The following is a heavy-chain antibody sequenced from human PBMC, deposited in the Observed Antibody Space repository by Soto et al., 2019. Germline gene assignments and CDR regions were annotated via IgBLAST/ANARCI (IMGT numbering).Heavy chain of an antibody. D-gene: IGHD6-13*01. CDR1: GFNFSSYA. V-gene: IGHV3-23*01. Sequence: GGSLRLSCAASGFNFSSYAMSCVRQAPGKGLEWVSAISGSGGSTYYADSVKGRFTISRDNSKNTLYLQMNSLRAEDTAVYYCAKAAAPSSWLKELDYWGQGTLVTVSS. CDR3: AKAAAPSSWLKELDY. J-gene: IGHJ4*02. CDR2: ISGSGGST.